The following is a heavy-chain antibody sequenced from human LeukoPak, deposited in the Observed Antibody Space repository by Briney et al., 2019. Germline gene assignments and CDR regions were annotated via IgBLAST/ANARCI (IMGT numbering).Heavy chain of an antibody. Sequence: PSETLSLTCTVSGGSISSYYWSWIRQPPGKGLEWIGYIYYSGSTNYNPSLKSRVTISVDTSKNQFSLKLSSVTAADTAVYYCAGTTATYYYDSSGYYSDYWGQGTLVTVSS. D-gene: IGHD3-22*01. CDR2: IYYSGST. CDR3: AGTTATYYYDSSGYYSDY. V-gene: IGHV4-59*08. J-gene: IGHJ4*02. CDR1: GGSISSYY.